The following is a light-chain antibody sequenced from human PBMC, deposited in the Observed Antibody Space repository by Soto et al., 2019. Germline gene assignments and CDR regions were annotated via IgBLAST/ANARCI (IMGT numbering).Light chain of an antibody. J-gene: IGKJ5*01. CDR1: QSVSGSY. CDR3: QHFGSSPPVT. Sequence: EIVLTQSPGTLSLPPGESATLSCRASQSVSGSYVAWYQQRPGLAPRLLVYGASRRATGIPDRFRGSGSGTEFTLTISGLEAEDFAVYFCQHFGSSPPVTFGQGTRLEI. V-gene: IGKV3-20*01. CDR2: GAS.